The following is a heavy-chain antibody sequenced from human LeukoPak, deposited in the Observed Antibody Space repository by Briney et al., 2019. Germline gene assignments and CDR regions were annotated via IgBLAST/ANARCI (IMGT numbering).Heavy chain of an antibody. J-gene: IGHJ4*02. D-gene: IGHD6-13*01. CDR2: INPSGGST. CDR1: GYTFTSYY. V-gene: IGHV1-46*01. Sequence: ASVKVSCKASGYTFTSYYMHWVRQAPGQGLEWMGIINPSGGSTSYAQKFQGRVTMTRDMSTSTVYTELSSLRSEDTAVYYCASIAAAGTDYWGQGTLVTVSS. CDR3: ASIAAAGTDY.